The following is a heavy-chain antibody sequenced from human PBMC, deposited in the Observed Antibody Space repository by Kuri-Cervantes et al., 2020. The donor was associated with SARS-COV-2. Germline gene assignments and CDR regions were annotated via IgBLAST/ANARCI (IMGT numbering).Heavy chain of an antibody. D-gene: IGHD5-24*01. J-gene: IGHJ4*02. Sequence: AETLSLTCAAYGVSFSGYYWSWIRQPPGKGLEWIGEINHSGSTNYNPSLKRRVTISVDTSKNQFSLKLSSVTAADTAVYYCARPGREGPPRHLFDYWVQGTLVTVSS. V-gene: IGHV4-34*01. CDR3: ARPGREGPPRHLFDY. CDR1: GVSFSGYY. CDR2: INHSGST.